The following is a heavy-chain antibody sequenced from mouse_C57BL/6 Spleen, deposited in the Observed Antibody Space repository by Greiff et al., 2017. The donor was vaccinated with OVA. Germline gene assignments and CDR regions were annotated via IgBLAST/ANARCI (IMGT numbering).Heavy chain of an antibody. Sequence: QVQLQQPGAELVMPGASVKLSCKASGYTFTSYWMHWVKQRPGQGLEWIGEIDPSDSYTNYNQKFKGKSTLTVDKSSSTAYMQLSSLTSEGSAVYCWARWGPDSNCVRYWGQGTTLTVSS. J-gene: IGHJ2*01. CDR1: GYTFTSYW. CDR2: IDPSDSYT. CDR3: ARWGPDSNCVRY. D-gene: IGHD2-5*01. V-gene: IGHV1-69*01.